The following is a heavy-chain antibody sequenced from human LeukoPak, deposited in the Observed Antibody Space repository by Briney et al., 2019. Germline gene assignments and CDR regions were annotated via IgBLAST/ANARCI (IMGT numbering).Heavy chain of an antibody. CDR2: IYTSGST. Sequence: SETLSLTCTDPGGSFSRYSWSWIRQPPGKGLEWIGRIYTSGSTNYNPPLKSRVTMSVDTSKNQFSLKLSSVTAADTAVYYSARDGYGSGRLPGDWGQGTLVTVSS. CDR3: ARDGYGSGRLPGD. D-gene: IGHD3-10*01. V-gene: IGHV4-4*07. CDR1: GGSFSRYS. J-gene: IGHJ4*02.